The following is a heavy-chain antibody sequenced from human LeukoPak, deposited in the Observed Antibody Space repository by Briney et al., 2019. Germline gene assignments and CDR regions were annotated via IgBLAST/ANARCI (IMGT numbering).Heavy chain of an antibody. Sequence: SETLSLTCTVSGGSISGFHWSWIRQPPGKGLEWIGYIHYSGSTDYNPSLKSRVTISVDTSKNQFSLNLSSVTAADTAVYYCTRHLDYYGSGSYEYWGQGTLVTVSS. J-gene: IGHJ4*02. D-gene: IGHD3-10*01. CDR3: TRHLDYYGSGSYEY. V-gene: IGHV4-59*08. CDR1: GGSISGFH. CDR2: IHYSGST.